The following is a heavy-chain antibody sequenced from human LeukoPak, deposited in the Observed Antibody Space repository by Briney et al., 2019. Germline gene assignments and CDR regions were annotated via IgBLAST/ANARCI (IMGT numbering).Heavy chain of an antibody. D-gene: IGHD2-21*02. Sequence: QPGGSLRLSCAVSGFTFSTHWMHWVRQAPGKGLVWVSRINSDGSSTTYADSVKGRFTISRDNAKNTLSLQMNSLRAEDTAVYYCARAYCDADCYSNFDYWGQGALVTVSS. CDR1: GFTFSTHW. V-gene: IGHV3-74*01. CDR2: INSDGSST. J-gene: IGHJ4*02. CDR3: ARAYCDADCYSNFDY.